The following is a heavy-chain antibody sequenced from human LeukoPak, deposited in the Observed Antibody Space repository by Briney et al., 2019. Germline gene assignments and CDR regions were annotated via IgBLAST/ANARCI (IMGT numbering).Heavy chain of an antibody. J-gene: IGHJ4*02. Sequence: ASVKVSCKASGGTFSSYAISWVRQAPGQGLEWMGWISAYNGNTNYAQKLQGRVTMTTDTSTSTAYMELRSLRSDDTAVYYCARGAPGYSSSWYLDYWGQGTLVTVSS. CDR1: GGTFSSYA. CDR2: ISAYNGNT. V-gene: IGHV1-18*01. CDR3: ARGAPGYSSSWYLDY. D-gene: IGHD6-13*01.